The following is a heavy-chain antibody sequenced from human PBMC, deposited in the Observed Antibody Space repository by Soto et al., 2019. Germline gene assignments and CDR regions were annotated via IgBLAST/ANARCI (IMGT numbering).Heavy chain of an antibody. D-gene: IGHD3-22*01. CDR3: AKDRPGDNSSGYYYYYYGMDV. Sequence: GGSLRLSCAASGFTFSSYAMSWVRQAPGKGLEWVSAISGSGGSTYYADSVKGRFTISRDNSKNTLDLQMNSLRAEDTAVYYCAKDRPGDNSSGYYYYYYGMDVWGQGTTVTVSS. J-gene: IGHJ6*02. V-gene: IGHV3-23*01. CDR1: GFTFSSYA. CDR2: ISGSGGST.